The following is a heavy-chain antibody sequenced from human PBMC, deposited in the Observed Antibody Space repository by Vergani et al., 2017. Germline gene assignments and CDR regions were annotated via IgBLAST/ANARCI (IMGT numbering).Heavy chain of an antibody. J-gene: IGHJ2*01. CDR3: ARASNIVVVIAQYWYFDL. V-gene: IGHV3-11*06. Sequence: QVQLVESGGGFVKPGGSLRLSCAASGFTFSDYYMSWIRQAPGKGLEWVSYISSSSSYTNYADSVKGRFTISRDNAKNSLYLQMNSLRAEDTAVYYCARASNIVVVIAQYWYFDLWGRGTLVTVSS. CDR2: ISSSSSYT. CDR1: GFTFSDYY. D-gene: IGHD2-21*01.